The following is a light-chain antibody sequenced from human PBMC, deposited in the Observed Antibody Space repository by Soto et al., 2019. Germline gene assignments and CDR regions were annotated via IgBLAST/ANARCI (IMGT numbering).Light chain of an antibody. V-gene: IGKV3-20*01. Sequence: EIVLTQSPGTLSLSPGERATLSCRASQSVSSSYLAWYQQKPGQAPRLLIYGASSRATGIPDRVSGSGSGTDFTLTISSLRPEDFATYWCQQSYNTPVTFGQGTRLEI. CDR3: QQSYNTPVT. J-gene: IGKJ5*01. CDR2: GAS. CDR1: QSVSSSY.